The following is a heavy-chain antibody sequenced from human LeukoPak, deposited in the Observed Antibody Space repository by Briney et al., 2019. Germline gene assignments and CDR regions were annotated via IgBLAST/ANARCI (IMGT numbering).Heavy chain of an antibody. Sequence: PGGSLRLSCAASGFTFSSYEMNWVRQAPGKGLEWVSYISTTGSTIYYADSVKGRFTISRDNAKNSLYLQMNSLRAEDKAIYYCARSGGYYDYWGQGTLVTVSS. CDR2: ISTTGSTI. CDR1: GFTFSSYE. D-gene: IGHD4-23*01. J-gene: IGHJ4*02. V-gene: IGHV3-48*03. CDR3: ARSGGYYDY.